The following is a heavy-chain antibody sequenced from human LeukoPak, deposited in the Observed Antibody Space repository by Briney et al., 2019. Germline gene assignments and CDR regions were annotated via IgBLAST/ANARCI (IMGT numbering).Heavy chain of an antibody. CDR1: GGSINKYY. D-gene: IGHD3-10*01. CDR3: GTSGSYYLYYYYGMDV. V-gene: IGHV4-59*01. J-gene: IGHJ6*02. Sequence: SETLSLTCTVSGGSINKYYWSWIRQSPGKGLEWLGYVHDSAGTIYNPSLKSRVTISVGTSKTQFSLKVTSVTTADTAVYYCGTSGSYYLYYYYGMDVWGQGTTVTVSS. CDR2: VHDSAGT.